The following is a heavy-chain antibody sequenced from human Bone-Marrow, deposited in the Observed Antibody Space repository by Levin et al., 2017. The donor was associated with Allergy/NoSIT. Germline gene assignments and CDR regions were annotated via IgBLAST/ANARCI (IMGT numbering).Heavy chain of an antibody. V-gene: IGHV4-59*01. CDR2: FYDRGST. Sequence: SSETLSLTCNVSGDSISSYYWSWIRQPPGKGLEWIGYFYDRGSTYYNPSLKSRATILVDPSKNHLSLKLTSVTAADTAVYYCAATTPGHTSGWLFDYWGQGTLVTVSS. J-gene: IGHJ4*02. CDR3: AATTPGHTSGWLFDY. CDR1: GDSISSYY. D-gene: IGHD6-19*01.